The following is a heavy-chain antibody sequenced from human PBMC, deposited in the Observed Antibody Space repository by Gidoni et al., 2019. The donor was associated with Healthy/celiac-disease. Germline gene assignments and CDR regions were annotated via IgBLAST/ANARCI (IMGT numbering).Heavy chain of an antibody. D-gene: IGHD2-2*02. CDR3: AKDLVPDIVVVPAAIPTFDY. CDR1: GFPFSRYA. Sequence: EVQLLESGGGLVQPGGSLRLSCAASGFPFSRYAMSWVRQAPGKGLEWVSAISGSGGSTYYADSVKGRFTISRDNSKNTLYLQMNSLRAEDTAVYYCAKDLVPDIVVVPAAIPTFDYWGQGTLVTVSS. CDR2: ISGSGGST. V-gene: IGHV3-23*01. J-gene: IGHJ4*02.